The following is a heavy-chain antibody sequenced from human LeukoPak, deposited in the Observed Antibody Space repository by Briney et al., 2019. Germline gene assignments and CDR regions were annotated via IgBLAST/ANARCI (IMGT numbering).Heavy chain of an antibody. CDR2: IYYSGST. J-gene: IGHJ4*02. CDR3: ARGTVWIGLVDY. D-gene: IGHD2-2*03. V-gene: IGHV4-59*12. Sequence: SETLSLTCTVSGGSISSYYWSWIRQPPGKGLEWIGYIYYSGSTNYNPSLKSRVTISVDTSKNQFSLKLSSVTAADTAVYYCARGTVWIGLVDYWGQGTLVTVSS. CDR1: GGSISSYY.